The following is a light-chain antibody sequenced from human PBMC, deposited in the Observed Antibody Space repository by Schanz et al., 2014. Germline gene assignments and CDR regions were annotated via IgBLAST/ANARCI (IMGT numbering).Light chain of an antibody. Sequence: EIVMTQSPATLSLSPGERATLSCRASQSIGTKVAWYQQRPGQAPRFLMYGVSTRATGIPSRFSGSGSGTEFTLTISSLEPEDFAVYYWQQYGVSPLTFGGGTKVEIQ. J-gene: IGKJ4*01. CDR2: GVS. CDR1: QSIGTK. CDR3: QQYGVSPLT. V-gene: IGKV3-15*01.